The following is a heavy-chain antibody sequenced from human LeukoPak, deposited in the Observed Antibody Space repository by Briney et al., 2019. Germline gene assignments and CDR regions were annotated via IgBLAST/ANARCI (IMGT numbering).Heavy chain of an antibody. CDR2: IYYSGST. V-gene: IGHV4-59*01. CDR3: ARDTKTYDILTGYYSGGLDAFDI. CDR1: GGSISSYY. Sequence: SETLSLTCTVSGGSISSYYWSWIRQPPGKGLEWIGYIYYSGSTNYNPSLKSRVTISVDTSKNQFSLKLSSVTAADTAVYYCARDTKTYDILTGYYSGGLDAFDIWGQGTMVTVSS. D-gene: IGHD3-9*01. J-gene: IGHJ3*02.